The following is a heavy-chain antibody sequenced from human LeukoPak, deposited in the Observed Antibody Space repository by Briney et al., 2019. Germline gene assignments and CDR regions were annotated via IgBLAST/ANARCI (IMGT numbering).Heavy chain of an antibody. CDR2: NIITTGTYI. J-gene: IGHJ3*02. CDR1: GFTFSSYS. D-gene: IGHD4/OR15-4a*01. Sequence: GSLRLSCAASGFTFSSYSMNWVRQAPGKGLEWVSSNIITTGTYIYYADSVKGRFTISRDNVKNSLYLQMNSLRAEDTAVYYCARTRVPWSLDAFDIWGQGTMVTVSS. V-gene: IGHV3-21*01. CDR3: ARTRVPWSLDAFDI.